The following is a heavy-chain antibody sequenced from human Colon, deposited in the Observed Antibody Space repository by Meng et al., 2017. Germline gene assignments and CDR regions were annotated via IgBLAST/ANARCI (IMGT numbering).Heavy chain of an antibody. D-gene: IGHD2-21*01. CDR2: ISNSGST. CDR3: ARTGLHSYYFDY. CDR1: GGSNSSGGYY. V-gene: IGHV4-31*02. J-gene: IGHJ4*02. Sequence: QVGRQESGPGLLKPSQTLSLTFTVSGGSNSSGGYYWSWIRQHPGKGLEWIGYISNSGSTYYNPSLKSRTTISIDTSKNQFSLNLFSLTVADTAVYYCARTGLHSYYFDYWGQGTLVTVSS.